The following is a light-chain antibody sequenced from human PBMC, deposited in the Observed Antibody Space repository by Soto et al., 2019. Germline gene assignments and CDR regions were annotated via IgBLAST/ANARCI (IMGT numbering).Light chain of an antibody. Sequence: EIVMTQSPATLSVSPGERATLSCRASQSLSNHLAWYQQKPGQAPRLLIYFTSTRATGIPARFSGSGSGTDFTLTISSLQSEDLAVYYCQQYNTWPLTFGGGTKVETK. CDR3: QQYNTWPLT. CDR2: FTS. CDR1: QSLSNH. V-gene: IGKV3-15*01. J-gene: IGKJ4*01.